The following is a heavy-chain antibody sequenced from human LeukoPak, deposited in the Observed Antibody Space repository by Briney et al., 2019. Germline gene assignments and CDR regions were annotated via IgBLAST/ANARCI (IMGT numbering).Heavy chain of an antibody. CDR3: ARDRTDYYDSSGYPDDAFDI. J-gene: IGHJ3*02. V-gene: IGHV1-2*02. CDR1: GYTFTGYY. Sequence: GASAKVSCRASGYTFTGYYMHWVRQAPGQGLEWMGWINPNSGGTNYAQKFQGRVTMTRDTSISTAYMELSRLRSDDTAVYYCARDRTDYYDSSGYPDDAFDIWGQGTMVTVSS. D-gene: IGHD3-22*01. CDR2: INPNSGGT.